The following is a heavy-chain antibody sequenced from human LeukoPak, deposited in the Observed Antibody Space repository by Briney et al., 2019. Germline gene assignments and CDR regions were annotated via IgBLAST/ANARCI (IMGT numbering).Heavy chain of an antibody. CDR3: ARDSISDSSGYYGYNWFDP. J-gene: IGHJ5*02. CDR2: IYYSGTT. V-gene: IGHV4-59*01. CDR1: GGSISSYY. D-gene: IGHD3-22*01. Sequence: SETPSLTCTVSGGSISSYYWSWIRQPPGKGLEWIGYIYYSGTTNYNPSLKSRVTISVDTSKNQFSLKLSSVTAADTAVYYCARDSISDSSGYYGYNWFDPWGQGTLVTVSS.